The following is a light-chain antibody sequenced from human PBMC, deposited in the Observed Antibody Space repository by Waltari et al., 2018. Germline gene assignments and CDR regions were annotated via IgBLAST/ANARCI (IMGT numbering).Light chain of an antibody. CDR2: YTS. CDR3: QTYGTFPST. Sequence: SCRASHSVSTYLAWYLQKPGRAPRLLIPYTSIRATGVPDRFCRSGSGTDFSPTSSRLEHEDFAVYYCQTYGTFPSTFGQGTKVQ. J-gene: IGKJ1*01. CDR1: HSVSTY. V-gene: IGKV3D-20*01.